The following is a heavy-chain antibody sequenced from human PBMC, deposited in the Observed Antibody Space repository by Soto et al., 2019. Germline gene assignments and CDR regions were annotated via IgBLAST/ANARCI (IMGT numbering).Heavy chain of an antibody. CDR3: ASEDCRNTNCLKGFDY. J-gene: IGHJ4*02. Sequence: QVQLVQSGAEVKKPGDSVKVSCKTSGYTFTDYYMHWVRQAPGQGFEWVGGINPKSGGPKYVPKFQGRVTVTRDTSTSTAYMELNRLTSDDTAVYHCASEDCRNTNCLKGFDYWGQGTLVTVSS. V-gene: IGHV1-2*02. CDR2: INPKSGGP. CDR1: GYTFTDYY. D-gene: IGHD2-15*01.